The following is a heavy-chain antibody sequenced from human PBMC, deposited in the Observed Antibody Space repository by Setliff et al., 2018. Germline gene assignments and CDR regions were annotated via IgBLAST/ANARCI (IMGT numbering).Heavy chain of an antibody. V-gene: IGHV3-21*05. CDR3: ARDWSNNYWAFDI. D-gene: IGHD1-1*01. J-gene: IGHJ3*02. CDR1: GFTFSSYS. CDR2: VSSSSIYM. Sequence: PGGSLRLSCAASGFTFSSYSMNWVRQAPGKGLEWISYVSSSSIYMFYADSVKGRFTISRDNAKNSLYLQMNSLRAEDTAVYYCARDWSNNYWAFDIWGLGTVVTVSS.